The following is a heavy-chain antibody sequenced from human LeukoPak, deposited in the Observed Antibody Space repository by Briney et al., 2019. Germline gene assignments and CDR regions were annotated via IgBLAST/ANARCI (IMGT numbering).Heavy chain of an antibody. Sequence: GGSLRLSCAASGFTVIANYMSWVRQAPGKGLEWVSGINWNGGSTGYADSVKGRFTISRDNAKNSLYLQMNSLRAEDTALYYCARGGSYYDSSGSLDYWGQGTLVTVSS. V-gene: IGHV3-20*04. CDR3: ARGGSYYDSSGSLDY. D-gene: IGHD3-22*01. J-gene: IGHJ4*02. CDR2: INWNGGST. CDR1: GFTVIANY.